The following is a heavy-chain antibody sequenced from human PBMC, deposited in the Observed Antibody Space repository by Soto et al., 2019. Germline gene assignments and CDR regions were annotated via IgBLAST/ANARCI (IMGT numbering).Heavy chain of an antibody. CDR3: ARSVRGYSYGLGDYYYYMDV. CDR1: GGSISGYL. J-gene: IGHJ6*03. Sequence: SETLSLTCTVSGGSISGYLWTWIRQPPGKGLEWIGYIYYSGSTNYNPSLKSRVTISVDTSKNQFSLKLSSVTAADTAVYYCARSVRGYSYGLGDYYYYMDVWGKGTTVTVSS. V-gene: IGHV4-59*01. D-gene: IGHD5-18*01. CDR2: IYYSGST.